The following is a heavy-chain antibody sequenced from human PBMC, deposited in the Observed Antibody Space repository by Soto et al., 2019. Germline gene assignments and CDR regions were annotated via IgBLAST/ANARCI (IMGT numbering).Heavy chain of an antibody. D-gene: IGHD2-8*01. V-gene: IGHV3-21*01. J-gene: IGHJ5*02. CDR3: AREVINNYHVYYSDP. CDR1: GFTFSTYS. CDR2: ISGSGNYT. Sequence: GGSLRLCCAASGFTFSTYSMNWVRQAPGKGLEWVSFISGSGNYTHYADFLRGRFTTSRDNAKTSLYLQMNSLRAEDTAVYYWAREVINNYHVYYSDPWGQGTLGTVTS.